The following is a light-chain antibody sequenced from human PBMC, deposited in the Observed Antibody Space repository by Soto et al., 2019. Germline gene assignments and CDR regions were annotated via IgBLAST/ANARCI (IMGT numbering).Light chain of an antibody. CDR2: DAS. CDR1: QGIRND. Sequence: AIQVTQSPSSLSASVGDRVTITCRASQGIRNDLSWYQQKPGKAPKLLIYDASSLESGVPQRFSGSGSGTEFTLTISSLQTDDFSTYYCQQYHSYWTFGQGTKVDIK. CDR3: QQYHSYWT. J-gene: IGKJ1*01. V-gene: IGKV1-13*02.